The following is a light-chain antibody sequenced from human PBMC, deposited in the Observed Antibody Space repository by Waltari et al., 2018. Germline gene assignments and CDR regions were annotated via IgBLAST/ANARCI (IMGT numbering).Light chain of an antibody. J-gene: IGKJ3*01. CDR2: WAS. CDR1: QSVLHSPNNKNY. V-gene: IGKV4-1*01. Sequence: DIAMTQSPDSLAVSLGERATINCRSSQSVLHSPNNKNYLAWYQQKPGQPPKLLVYWASTRESGVPDRVSGSGSGTDFTLTISSLQAEDVAVYYCQQYFRTPLTFGPGTTVEIK. CDR3: QQYFRTPLT.